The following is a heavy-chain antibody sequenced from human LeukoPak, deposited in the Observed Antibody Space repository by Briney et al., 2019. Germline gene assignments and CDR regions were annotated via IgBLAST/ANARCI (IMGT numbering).Heavy chain of an antibody. CDR1: GFTFKRHH. Sequence: GGSLRLSCTASGFTFKRHHMSWVRQAPGKGLDWVSSIDGSGDKTYYADSVKGRFTISRDNSKNTLYLQMNSLRAEDTAVYYCAKSDYGSGSYVDYWGQGTLVTVSS. V-gene: IGHV3-23*01. CDR3: AKSDYGSGSYVDY. J-gene: IGHJ4*02. D-gene: IGHD3-10*01. CDR2: IDGSGDKT.